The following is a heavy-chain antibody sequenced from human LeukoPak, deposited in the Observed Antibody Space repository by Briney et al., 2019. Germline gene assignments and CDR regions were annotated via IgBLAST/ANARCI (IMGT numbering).Heavy chain of an antibody. Sequence: ASVKVSCKASGYTFTSYGISWVRQAPGHGLEWMGWISAYNGNTNYAQKLQGRVTMTTDTSTSTAYMELRSLRSEDTAVYYCARDGIMITFGGVTRPYYFDYWGQGTLVTVSS. J-gene: IGHJ4*02. V-gene: IGHV1-18*01. CDR2: ISAYNGNT. D-gene: IGHD3-16*01. CDR1: GYTFTSYG. CDR3: ARDGIMITFGGVTRPYYFDY.